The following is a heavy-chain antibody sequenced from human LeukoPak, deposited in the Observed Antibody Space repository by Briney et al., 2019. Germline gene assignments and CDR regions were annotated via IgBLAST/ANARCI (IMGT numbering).Heavy chain of an antibody. D-gene: IGHD3-16*01. CDR3: ARFSQYYDSPTHYLDY. CDR2: INHSGST. CDR1: GGSFSGYY. Sequence: PSETLSLTCAVYGGSFSGYYWSGIRQPPEKGLEWIGEINHSGSTNYNPSLKSRVTMSVDTSKNQFSLKLNSVTAADTAVYYCARFSQYYDSPTHYLDYWGQGILVTVSS. J-gene: IGHJ4*02. V-gene: IGHV4-34*01.